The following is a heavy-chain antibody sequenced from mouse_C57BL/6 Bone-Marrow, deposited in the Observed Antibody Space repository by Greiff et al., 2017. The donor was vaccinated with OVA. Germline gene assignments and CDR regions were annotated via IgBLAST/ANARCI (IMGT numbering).Heavy chain of an antibody. CDR3: ARVGLRGFAY. CDR2: IHPNSGST. V-gene: IGHV1-64*01. CDR1: GYTFTSYW. Sequence: VQLQQSGAELVKPGASVKLSCKASGYTFTSYWMHWVKQRPGQGLEWIGMIHPNSGSTNYNEKFKSKATLTVDKSSSTAYMQLSSLTSEDSAVYYCARVGLRGFAYWGQGTLVTVSA. J-gene: IGHJ3*01. D-gene: IGHD1-1*01.